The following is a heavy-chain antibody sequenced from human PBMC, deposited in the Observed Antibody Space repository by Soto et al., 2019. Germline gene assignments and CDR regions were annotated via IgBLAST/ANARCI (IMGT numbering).Heavy chain of an antibody. D-gene: IGHD3-3*01. Sequence: ASVKVSCKASGYTFSSYAMHWVRQAPGQRLEWMGWINAGNGNRKYSQKFQGRVTITRDTSASTAYMELSSLRSEDTAVYYCARDFGGYDPWGQGTLVTVSS. CDR1: GYTFSSYA. CDR3: ARDFGGYDP. J-gene: IGHJ5*02. V-gene: IGHV1-3*01. CDR2: INAGNGNR.